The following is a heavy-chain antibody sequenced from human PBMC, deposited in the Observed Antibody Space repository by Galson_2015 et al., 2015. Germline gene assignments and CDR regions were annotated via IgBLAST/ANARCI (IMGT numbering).Heavy chain of an antibody. J-gene: IGHJ6*02. V-gene: IGHV3-30*18. CDR3: AKDLGSDGYYYGMDV. D-gene: IGHD3-3*01. Sequence: SLRLSCAASEFTFSDYAMHWVRQAPGKGLEWVAAPSNDANEKFYAESVKGRFTISRDNSKNALSMQMNDLRGEDTALYFCAKDLGSDGYYYGMDVWGQGTTVTVSS. CDR1: EFTFSDYA. CDR2: PSNDANEK.